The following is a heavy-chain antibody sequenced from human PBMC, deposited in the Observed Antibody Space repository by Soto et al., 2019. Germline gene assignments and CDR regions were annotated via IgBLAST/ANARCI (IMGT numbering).Heavy chain of an antibody. Sequence: QVQLVQSGAEVKKPGSSVKVSCKASGGTFSSYAISWVRQAPGQGLEWMGGIIPIFGTANYAQKFQGRVTITADESTSTAYMELSSLRSEDTAVYYCVRDRRQYSSSWYGMDYWGQGTLVTVSS. CDR1: GGTFSSYA. CDR2: IIPIFGTA. V-gene: IGHV1-69*01. D-gene: IGHD6-13*01. J-gene: IGHJ4*02. CDR3: VRDRRQYSSSWYGMDY.